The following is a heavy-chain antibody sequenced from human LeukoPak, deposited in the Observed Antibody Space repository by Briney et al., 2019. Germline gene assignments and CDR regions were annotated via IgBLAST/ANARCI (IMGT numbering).Heavy chain of an antibody. D-gene: IGHD2-21*02. CDR3: AKVKREEAVVTAIFFDY. Sequence: GGSLRLSCAASGFTFSSYAMSWVRQAPGKGLEWVSAISGSGGSTYYADSVKGRFTISRDNSKNTLYLQMNSLRAEDTAVYYCAKVKREEAVVTAIFFDYWGQGTLVTVSS. J-gene: IGHJ4*02. V-gene: IGHV3-23*01. CDR2: ISGSGGST. CDR1: GFTFSSYA.